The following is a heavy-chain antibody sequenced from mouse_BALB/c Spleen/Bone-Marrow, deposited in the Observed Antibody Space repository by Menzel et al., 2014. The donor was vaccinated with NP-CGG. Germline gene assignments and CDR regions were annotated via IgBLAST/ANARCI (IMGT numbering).Heavy chain of an antibody. D-gene: IGHD4-1*01. CDR1: GYTFTSYY. J-gene: IGHJ2*01. CDR2: INPSNGGT. Sequence: QVQLKHSGAELVKPGASVKLSCKASGYTFTSYYMYWVKQRPGQGLEWIAEINPSNGGTNFNEKFKSRATLTVDKSSSTAYMQLSGLTSEDSAVYYCTRGRTWDFDYWGQGTTLTVSS. CDR3: TRGRTWDFDY. V-gene: IGHV1S81*02.